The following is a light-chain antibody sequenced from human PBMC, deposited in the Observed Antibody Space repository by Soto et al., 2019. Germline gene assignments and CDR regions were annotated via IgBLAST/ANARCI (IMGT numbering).Light chain of an antibody. CDR1: QSVSSY. J-gene: IGKJ4*01. V-gene: IGKV3-11*01. CDR2: DAS. Sequence: DIVMTQSPATLSVSPGKRATLSCRASQSVSSYLAWYQQKPGQAPRLLIYDASNRATGIPARFSGSGSGTDFTLTISSLEPEDFAVYYCQQRSNWPLTFGGGSMVDVK. CDR3: QQRSNWPLT.